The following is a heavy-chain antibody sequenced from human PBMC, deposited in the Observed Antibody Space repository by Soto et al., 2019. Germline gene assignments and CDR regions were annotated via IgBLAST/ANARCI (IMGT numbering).Heavy chain of an antibody. V-gene: IGHV3-33*01. Sequence: LRLSCAASGFTFSNFGMHWVRQAPGKGLEWVAAIRHDGINKFYADSVEGRFTVSRDVSKNTLFLQMNSLRPDDTAVYFCARDRSGPLDSWGQGTLVTVSS. CDR3: ARDRSGPLDS. D-gene: IGHD3-16*02. CDR2: IRHDGINK. CDR1: GFTFSNFG. J-gene: IGHJ4*02.